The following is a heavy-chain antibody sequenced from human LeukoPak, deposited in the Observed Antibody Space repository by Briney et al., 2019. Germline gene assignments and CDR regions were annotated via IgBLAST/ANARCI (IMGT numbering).Heavy chain of an antibody. CDR3: AGFTFFRGVITFDY. D-gene: IGHD3-10*01. Sequence: PSETLSLTRTVSGYSVSSSYYWGWIRQHPGKGLEWIGSVDHSGGTYYNPSLRSRVSISVDTSKNQFSLKLSSVTAADTAVYSCAGFTFFRGVITFDYWGQGTLVTVSS. CDR2: VDHSGGT. V-gene: IGHV4-38-2*02. J-gene: IGHJ4*02. CDR1: GYSVSSSYY.